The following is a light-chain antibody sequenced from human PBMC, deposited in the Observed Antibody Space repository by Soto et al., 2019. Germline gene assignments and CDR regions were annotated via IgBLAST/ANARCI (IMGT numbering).Light chain of an antibody. V-gene: IGLV1-44*01. CDR2: SNN. CDR1: SSNIGSNT. CDR3: AAWDDSLNGYV. J-gene: IGLJ1*01. Sequence: QSVLTQPPSASGTPGQRVTISCSGSSSNIGSNTVNWYQQLPGTAPKLLIYSNNQRPSGVPDRFAGSKSGTSASLAISGRHSEDEADYYCAAWDDSLNGYVFGTGTKLTVL.